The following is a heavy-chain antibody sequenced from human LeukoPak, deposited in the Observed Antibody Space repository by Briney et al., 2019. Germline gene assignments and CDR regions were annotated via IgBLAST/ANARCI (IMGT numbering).Heavy chain of an antibody. D-gene: IGHD3-22*01. CDR3: AKDPCRDSSGYYHFDY. CDR1: GFTFSSYA. Sequence: PGGSLRLSCAASGFTFSSYAMSWVRQAPGKGLEWVSAISGSGGSTYYADSVKGRFTISRDNSKNTLYLQMNSLRAEDTAVYYCAKDPCRDSSGYYHFDYWGQGTLVTVSS. CDR2: ISGSGGST. V-gene: IGHV3-23*01. J-gene: IGHJ4*02.